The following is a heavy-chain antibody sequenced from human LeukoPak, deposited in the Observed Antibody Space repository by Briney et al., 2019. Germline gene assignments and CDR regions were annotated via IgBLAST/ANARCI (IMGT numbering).Heavy chain of an antibody. CDR1: GFSFSDSY. Sequence: KSGGSLRLSCVVSGFSFSDSYMTWIRQTPGKGLEWLAYISGSGSDIYYADSVKGRFTISRDNAKNSLYLQMNSLRPEDTALYYCSTDPRLLMYWDHGTLVTVSS. V-gene: IGHV3-11*01. CDR2: ISGSGSDI. D-gene: IGHD2-8*01. J-gene: IGHJ4*01. CDR3: STDPRLLMY.